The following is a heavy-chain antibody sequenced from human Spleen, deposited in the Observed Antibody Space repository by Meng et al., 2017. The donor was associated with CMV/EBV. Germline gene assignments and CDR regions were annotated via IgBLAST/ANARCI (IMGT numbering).Heavy chain of an antibody. CDR1: GYTFTSYD. J-gene: IGHJ3*02. V-gene: IGHV1-69*04. CDR2: VIPIRGIA. CDR3: ARGDSIGDGFDM. Sequence: SVKVSCKASGYTFTSYDINWVWQAPGQGLEWMGRVIPIRGIAIYAQKFQDRVTITADKSTSTVYMELNSLRSEDTAVYYCARGDSIGDGFDMWGQGTMVTVSS. D-gene: IGHD3-22*01.